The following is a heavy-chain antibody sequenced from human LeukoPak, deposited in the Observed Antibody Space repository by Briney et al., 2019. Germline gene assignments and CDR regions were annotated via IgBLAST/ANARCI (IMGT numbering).Heavy chain of an antibody. CDR3: ARRYDFWSGYYTDYFDY. D-gene: IGHD3-3*01. J-gene: IGHJ4*02. CDR2: TSSSSSTI. Sequence: GGSLRLSCAASGFTFSSYSMNWVRQAPGKGLEWVSYTSSSSSTIYYADSVKGRFTISRDNAKNSLYLQMNSLRAEDTAVYYCARRYDFWSGYYTDYFDYWGQGTLVTVSS. CDR1: GFTFSSYS. V-gene: IGHV3-48*01.